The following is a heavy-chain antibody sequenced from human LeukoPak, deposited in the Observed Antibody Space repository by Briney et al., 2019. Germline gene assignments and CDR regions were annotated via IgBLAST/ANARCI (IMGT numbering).Heavy chain of an antibody. Sequence: SETLSLTCAVYGGSFSGYYWSWIRQPPGKGLEWIGEINHSGSTNYNPSLKSRVTISVDTSKNQFSLRLSSVTAADTAVYYCARGQRITMTDWGQGTLVTVSS. CDR1: GGSFSGYY. CDR2: INHSGST. CDR3: ARGQRITMTD. D-gene: IGHD3-22*01. V-gene: IGHV4-34*01. J-gene: IGHJ4*02.